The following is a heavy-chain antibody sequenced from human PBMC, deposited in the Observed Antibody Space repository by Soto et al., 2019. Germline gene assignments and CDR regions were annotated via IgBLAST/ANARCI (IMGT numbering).Heavy chain of an antibody. CDR1: GFTFSSYA. Sequence: GGSLRLSCAASGFTFSSYAMKWVRQAPGKGLEWVSLIGESGTPTYYADSVKGRFTISRDNAKNTLYLQMNSLTAEETAVYYCARGPPEDGSYYPGHYWGQGTLVTVSS. V-gene: IGHV3-23*01. CDR2: IGESGTPT. D-gene: IGHD1-26*01. J-gene: IGHJ4*02. CDR3: ARGPPEDGSYYPGHY.